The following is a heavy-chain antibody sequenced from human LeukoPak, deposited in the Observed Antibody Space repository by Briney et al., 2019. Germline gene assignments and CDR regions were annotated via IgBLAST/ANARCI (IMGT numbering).Heavy chain of an antibody. CDR2: IYHSGST. D-gene: IGHD6-19*01. CDR1: GYSISSGYY. V-gene: IGHV4-38-2*01. Sequence: SETLSLTCAVSGYSISSGYYWGWIRQPPGKGLEWIGSIYHSGSTYYNPSLKSRVTISVDTSKNQFPLKLSSVTAADTAVYYCARQFEQWLVPGEFDYWGQGTLVTVSS. CDR3: ARQFEQWLVPGEFDY. J-gene: IGHJ4*02.